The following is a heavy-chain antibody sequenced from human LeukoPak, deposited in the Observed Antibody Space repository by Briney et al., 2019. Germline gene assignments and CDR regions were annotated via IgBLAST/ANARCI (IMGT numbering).Heavy chain of an antibody. J-gene: IGHJ4*02. CDR2: TSSSDAGT. CDR1: GFTLSTYA. D-gene: IGHD2-21*02. V-gene: IGHV3-23*01. CDR3: ARGSNLVVTAIESIYFDY. Sequence: GGSLRLSCAASGFTLSTYAMSWVRQTPGKGLEWVAATSSSDAGTYHADSVRGRFTISRDNSKNTLYLQMNSLRAEDTAVYYCARGSNLVVTAIESIYFDYWGQGTLVTVSS.